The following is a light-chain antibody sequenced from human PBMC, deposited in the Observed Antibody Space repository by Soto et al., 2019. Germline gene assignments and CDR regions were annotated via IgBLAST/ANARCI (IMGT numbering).Light chain of an antibody. CDR3: QHYETYPWT. CDR2: GAS. J-gene: IGKJ1*01. V-gene: IGKV1-8*01. Sequence: ALRMTQSPSSLSASTGDRVNVTCRASQSISNYLAWYQQRPGEPPKLLIYGASTLQSGVPSRFSGSGYGTDFTLSISCLQSDDFATYFCQHYETYPWTFGQGTKIEIK. CDR1: QSISNY.